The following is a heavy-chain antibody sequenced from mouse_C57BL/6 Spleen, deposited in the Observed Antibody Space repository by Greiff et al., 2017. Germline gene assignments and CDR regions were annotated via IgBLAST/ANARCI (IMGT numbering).Heavy chain of an antibody. V-gene: IGHV10-1*01. CDR3: VRHTYYGSMDY. D-gene: IGHD1-2*01. Sequence: EVMLVESGGGLVQPKGSLKLSCAASGFSFNTYAMNWVRQAPGKGLEWVARIRSKSNNYATYYADSVKDRFTISRDDSESMLYLQMNNLKTEDTAMYYCVRHTYYGSMDYWGQGTSVTVSS. J-gene: IGHJ4*01. CDR2: IRSKSNNYAT. CDR1: GFSFNTYA.